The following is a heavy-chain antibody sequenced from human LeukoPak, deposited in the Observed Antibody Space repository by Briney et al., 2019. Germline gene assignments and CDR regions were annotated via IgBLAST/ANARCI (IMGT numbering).Heavy chain of an antibody. J-gene: IGHJ4*02. Sequence: GRSLRLSCAASGFTFDDYAMHWVRQAPGKGLDWVSGISWNSGIIGYADSVKGRFTISRDNAKNSLYLQMNSLRAEDMALYYCATSAAGFFDYWGQGTLVTVSS. D-gene: IGHD6-13*01. V-gene: IGHV3-9*03. CDR3: ATSAAGFFDY. CDR1: GFTFDDYA. CDR2: ISWNSGII.